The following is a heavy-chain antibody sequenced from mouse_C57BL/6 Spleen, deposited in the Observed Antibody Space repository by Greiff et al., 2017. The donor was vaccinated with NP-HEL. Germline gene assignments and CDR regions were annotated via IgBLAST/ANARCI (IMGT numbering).Heavy chain of an antibody. V-gene: IGHV1-55*01. CDR3: ATYEPPHYYAMDY. D-gene: IGHD2-3*01. CDR1: GYTFTSYW. CDR2: IYPGSGST. J-gene: IGHJ4*01. Sequence: QVQLKQPGAELVKPGASVKMSCKASGYTFTSYWITWVKQRPGQGLEWIGDIYPGSGSTNYNEKFKSKATLTVDTSSGTAYMQLSSLTSEDSAVYYCATYEPPHYYAMDYWGQGTSVTVSS.